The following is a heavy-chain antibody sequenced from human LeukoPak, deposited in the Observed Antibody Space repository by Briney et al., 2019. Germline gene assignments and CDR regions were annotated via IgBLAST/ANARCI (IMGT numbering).Heavy chain of an antibody. J-gene: IGHJ2*01. CDR2: SYSGGSS. D-gene: IGHD3-16*02. V-gene: IGHV3-53*01. CDR3: AREEHYRRYFAL. CDR1: GFTFSNYW. Sequence: GGSLRLSCAASGFTFSNYWMSWVRQAPGKGLEWVSVSYSGGSSYYADSVKGRFTISRDNSKNTLYLQMNTLRAEDTAVYFCAREEHYRRYFALWGRGTLVTVSS.